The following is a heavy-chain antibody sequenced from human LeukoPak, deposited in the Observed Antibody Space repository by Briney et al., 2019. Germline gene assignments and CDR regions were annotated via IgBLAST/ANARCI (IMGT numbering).Heavy chain of an antibody. CDR3: ARGLPRDFWRRGSRWFDP. D-gene: IGHD3-3*01. Sequence: SETLSLTCAVSGGSFSGYYWSWIRQPPGKGLEWIGEINHSGSTNYNPSLKSRVTISVDTSKNQFSLKLSSVTAADTAVYYSARGLPRDFWRRGSRWFDPWGQGTLVTVSS. CDR2: INHSGST. V-gene: IGHV4-34*01. J-gene: IGHJ5*02. CDR1: GGSFSGYY.